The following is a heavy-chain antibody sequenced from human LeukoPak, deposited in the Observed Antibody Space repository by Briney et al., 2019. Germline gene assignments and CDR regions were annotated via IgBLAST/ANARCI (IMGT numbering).Heavy chain of an antibody. V-gene: IGHV4-59*01. D-gene: IGHD4/OR15-4a*01. Sequence: SETLSLTCTVSGGSISPYFWSWIRQPPGKGLEWIGFIAYSGSANYNASLKSRVSISVDMSKIQLSLNLTSVTAADTAVYYCARRAGAYSHPYDYWGQGTLVTVSS. CDR2: IAYSGSA. J-gene: IGHJ4*02. CDR3: ARRAGAYSHPYDY. CDR1: GGSISPYF.